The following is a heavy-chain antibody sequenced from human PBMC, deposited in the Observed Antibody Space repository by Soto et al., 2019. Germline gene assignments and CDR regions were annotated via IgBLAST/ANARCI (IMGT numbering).Heavy chain of an antibody. J-gene: IGHJ5*02. Sequence: PSETLSLTCAVYGGSFSGYYWSWIRQPPGKGLEWIGEINHSGSTNYNPSLKSRVTISVDTSKNQFSLKLSSVTAADTAVYYCARDGYSGYTAYNGFDAWGQGTLVTVSS. V-gene: IGHV4-34*01. CDR1: GGSFSGYY. CDR3: ARDGYSGYTAYNGFDA. CDR2: INHSGST. D-gene: IGHD5-12*01.